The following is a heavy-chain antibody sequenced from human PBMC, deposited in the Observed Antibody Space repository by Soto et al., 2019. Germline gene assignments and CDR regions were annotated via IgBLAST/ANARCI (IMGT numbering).Heavy chain of an antibody. V-gene: IGHV2-5*02. CDR1: GFSLSSRKMG. CDR3: AHTGYYDLLTFDY. CDR2: IYWDDDK. Sequence: SGPTLVNPXQTLTLTCNFSGFSLSSRKMGVGWIRQPPGKALEWLALIYWDDDKRYRPSLNNRLTITKDTSKNQVLLTMTNLDPVDTDTYYCAHTGYYDLLTFDYWGQGTLVTVSS. D-gene: IGHD3-9*01. J-gene: IGHJ4*02.